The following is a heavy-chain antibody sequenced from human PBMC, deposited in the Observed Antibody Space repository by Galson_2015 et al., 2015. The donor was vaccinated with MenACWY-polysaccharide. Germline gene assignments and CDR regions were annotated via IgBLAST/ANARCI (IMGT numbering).Heavy chain of an antibody. CDR3: ARQCGPGKTGTPSCMDV. CDR1: GFTFSSYW. V-gene: IGHV3-74*01. Sequence: SLRLSCAASGFTFSSYWMHWVRQVPGKGLVWLSRIYSDGSSTSYADSVKGRFTISRDNAKNTVYLQMNSLRAEDTAVYYCARQCGPGKTGTPSCMDVWGKGTTVTVSS. CDR2: IYSDGSST. D-gene: IGHD1-1*01. J-gene: IGHJ6*03.